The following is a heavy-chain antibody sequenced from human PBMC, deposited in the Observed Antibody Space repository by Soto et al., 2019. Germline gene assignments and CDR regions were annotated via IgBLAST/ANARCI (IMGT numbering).Heavy chain of an antibody. V-gene: IGHV3-74*01. CDR1: GFTFSSHW. D-gene: IGHD3-3*01. CDR2: INGDGSST. J-gene: IGHJ4*02. CDR3: ARLDRKPDDFWSGYYFFDY. Sequence: GGSLRLSCAASGFTFSSHWMHWVRQAPGKGLVWVSRINGDGSSTSYADSVKGRFTISRDNAKNTLYLQMNSLGADDTAVYYCARLDRKPDDFWSGYYFFDYWGQGHLVTVSS.